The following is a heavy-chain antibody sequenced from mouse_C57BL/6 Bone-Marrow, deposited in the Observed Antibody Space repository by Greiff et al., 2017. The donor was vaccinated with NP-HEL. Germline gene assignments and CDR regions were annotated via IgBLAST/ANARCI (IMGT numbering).Heavy chain of an antibody. CDR3: AREGGWFAY. V-gene: IGHV1-69*01. CDR1: GYTFTSYW. CDR2: IDPSDSYT. J-gene: IGHJ3*01. Sequence: QVQLQQPGAELVMPGASVKLSCKASGYTFTSYWMHWVKQRPGQGLEWIGEIDPSDSYTNYNQKFKGKSTLTVDKSSSTAYMQLSSLTSEDSAVYYCAREGGWFAYWGQGTLVTVSA.